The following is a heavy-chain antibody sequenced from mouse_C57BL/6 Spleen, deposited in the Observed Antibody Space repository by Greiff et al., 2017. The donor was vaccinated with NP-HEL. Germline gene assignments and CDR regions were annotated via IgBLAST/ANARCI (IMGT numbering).Heavy chain of an antibody. Sequence: QVQLKQSGPGLVAPSQSLSITCTVSGFSLTSSGVSWVRQPPGKGLEWLGVIWGDGGTNYHSALISGKGISNDNSKSHVVLKLNSRQTDDTAAYYCAEIGYDSDGHYAMDYWGQGTSVTVSS. D-gene: IGHD2-4*01. J-gene: IGHJ4*01. CDR2: IWGDGGT. CDR1: GFSLTSSG. CDR3: AEIGYDSDGHYAMDY. V-gene: IGHV2-3*01.